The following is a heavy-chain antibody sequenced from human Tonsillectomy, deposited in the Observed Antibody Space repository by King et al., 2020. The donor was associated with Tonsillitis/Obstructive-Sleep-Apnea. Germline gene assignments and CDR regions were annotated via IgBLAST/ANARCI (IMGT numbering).Heavy chain of an antibody. CDR1: GFTFSDAA. Sequence: VQLVESGGGVVQPGRSLRLSCAASGFTFSDAAMHWVRQAPGKGLEWVAVIWFDGSNKNYADSVKGRFTISRDNSRNTLSLQMNSLRDEDTAVYYCGSXXXXAXXPDYXXQGTLVXVXS. CDR3: GSXXXXAXXPDY. V-gene: IGHV3-30*04. J-gene: IGHJ4*02. CDR2: IWFDGSNK.